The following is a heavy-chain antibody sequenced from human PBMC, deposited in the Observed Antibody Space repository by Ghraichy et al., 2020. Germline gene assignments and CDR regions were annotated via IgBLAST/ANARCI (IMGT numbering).Heavy chain of an antibody. CDR3: ARDYSVAASGGFDP. CDR1: GGSISSGGYY. D-gene: IGHD6-19*01. Sequence: SETLSLTCTVSGGSISSGGYYWSWIRQPAGKGLEWIGRISTSGSTNYNPSLKSLVTIIVDTSKNQFSLRLSSVTAADTAVYYCARDYSVAASGGFDPWGQGTLVTVSS. CDR2: ISTSGST. V-gene: IGHV4-61*02. J-gene: IGHJ5*02.